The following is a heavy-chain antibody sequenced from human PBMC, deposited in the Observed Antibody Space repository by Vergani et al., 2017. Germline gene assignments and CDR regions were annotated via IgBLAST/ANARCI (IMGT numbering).Heavy chain of an antibody. CDR3: ARDGSGYDSSGYFDY. CDR1: GGSISSGSYY. CDR2: IHTRGSP. V-gene: IGHV4-61*02. Sequence: QVQLQESGPGLVKPSQTLSLTCTVSGGSISSGSYYWSWIRQPAGKGLEWIGRIHTRGSPNYNHTLKSRVTIAVDTSKNQFSLKVSSVTAADTTVYYCARDGSGYDSSGYFDYWGQGTLVTVSS. J-gene: IGHJ4*02. D-gene: IGHD3-22*01.